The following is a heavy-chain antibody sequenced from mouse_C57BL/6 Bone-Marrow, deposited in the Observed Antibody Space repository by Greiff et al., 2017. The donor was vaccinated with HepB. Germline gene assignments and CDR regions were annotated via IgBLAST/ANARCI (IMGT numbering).Heavy chain of an antibody. CDR2: IHPNSGST. J-gene: IGHJ4*01. CDR1: GYTFTSYW. CDR3: ARSGAFYYGSSYAMDY. D-gene: IGHD1-1*01. Sequence: QVQLQQSGAELVKPGASVKLSCKASGYTFTSYWMHWVKQRPGQGLEWIGMIHPNSGSTNYNEKFKSKATLTVDKSSSTAYMQLSSLTSEDSAVYYCARSGAFYYGSSYAMDYWGQGTSVTVSS. V-gene: IGHV1-64*01.